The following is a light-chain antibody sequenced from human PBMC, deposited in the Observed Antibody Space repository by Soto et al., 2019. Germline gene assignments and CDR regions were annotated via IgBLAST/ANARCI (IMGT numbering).Light chain of an antibody. CDR3: TSYASGSAYV. CDR1: SSDVGGYNR. J-gene: IGLJ1*01. CDR2: DVS. V-gene: IGLV2-18*02. Sequence: QSVLTQPPSVSGSPGQSVAISCTGTSSDVGGYNRVSWYQQAPGKAPKLLIYDVSNRPSGGSPRFSGSKSGNTASLTISGLQAEDEADYYCTSYASGSAYVFGPGTKVTVL.